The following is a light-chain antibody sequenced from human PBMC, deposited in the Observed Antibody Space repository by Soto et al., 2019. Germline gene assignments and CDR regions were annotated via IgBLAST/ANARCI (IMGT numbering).Light chain of an antibody. Sequence: QSVLTQPASVSGSPGQSITISCTGTSSDVGGYNYVSWYQHHPGKAPKLMIYDVTKRPSGVSNRFSGSKSGNTASLTISGFQAEDEADYYCSSYTSSSTLYVFGPGTKVTVL. CDR2: DVT. V-gene: IGLV2-14*03. J-gene: IGLJ1*01. CDR1: SSDVGGYNY. CDR3: SSYTSSSTLYV.